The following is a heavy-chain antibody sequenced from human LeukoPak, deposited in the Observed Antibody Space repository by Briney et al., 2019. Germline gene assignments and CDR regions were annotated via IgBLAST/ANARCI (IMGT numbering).Heavy chain of an antibody. D-gene: IGHD6-6*01. Sequence: GGSLRLSCAASGFTFSSYFMSWVRQAPGKGLEWVAKIKQDGSETYYVDSVKGRFTISRDNAKNSLYLQMNSLRADDTAVYYCARARSDSSSSPYFWGQGTLVTVSS. CDR2: IKQDGSET. J-gene: IGHJ4*02. V-gene: IGHV3-7*01. CDR3: ARARSDSSSSPYF. CDR1: GFTFSSYF.